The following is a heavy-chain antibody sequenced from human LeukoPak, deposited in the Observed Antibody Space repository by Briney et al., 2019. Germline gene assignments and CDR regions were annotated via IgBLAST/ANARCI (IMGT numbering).Heavy chain of an antibody. D-gene: IGHD3-22*01. V-gene: IGHV3-48*04. CDR1: GFTSSSYS. J-gene: IGHJ4*02. Sequence: GGSLRLSCAASGFTSSSYSMNWVRQAPGKGLEWVSYISSSSSTIYYADSVKGRFTISRDNAKNSLYLQMNSLRAEDTAVYYCARDLSSGYFDYWGQGTLVTVSS. CDR3: ARDLSSGYFDY. CDR2: ISSSSSTI.